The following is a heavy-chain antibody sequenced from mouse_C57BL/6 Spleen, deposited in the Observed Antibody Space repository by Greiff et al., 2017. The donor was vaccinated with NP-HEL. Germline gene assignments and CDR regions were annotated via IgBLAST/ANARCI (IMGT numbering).Heavy chain of an antibody. CDR3: ARAYYSKAMDY. CDR1: GFTFSDYY. V-gene: IGHV5-16*01. Sequence: EVKLVESEGGLVQPGSSMKLSCTASGFTFSDYYMAWVRQVPEKGLEWVANINYDGSSTYYLDSLKSRFIISRDNAKNILYLQMSSLKSEDTATYYCARAYYSKAMDYWGQGTSVTVSS. J-gene: IGHJ4*01. D-gene: IGHD2-5*01. CDR2: INYDGSST.